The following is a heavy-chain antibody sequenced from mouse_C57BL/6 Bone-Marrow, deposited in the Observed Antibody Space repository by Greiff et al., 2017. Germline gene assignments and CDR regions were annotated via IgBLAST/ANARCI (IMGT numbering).Heavy chain of an antibody. CDR3: ARNGRLRRGDAMDY. CDR1: GFSLTSYG. D-gene: IGHD2-4*01. J-gene: IGHJ4*01. V-gene: IGHV2-2*01. CDR2: IWSGGST. Sequence: QVQLQQSGPGLVQPSQSLSITCTVSGFSLTSYGVHWVRQSPGKGLEWLGVIWSGGSTDYNAAFISRLSISKDNYKSQVFFKMNSLRADDTAIYYCARNGRLRRGDAMDYWGQGTSVTVSS.